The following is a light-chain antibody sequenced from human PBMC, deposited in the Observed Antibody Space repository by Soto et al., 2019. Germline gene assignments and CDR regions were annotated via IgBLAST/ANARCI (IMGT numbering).Light chain of an antibody. V-gene: IGKV3-15*01. CDR2: GAS. Sequence: IVMTQSPATLSVSPGERATLSCRASRSVSSNLAWYQQKPDQAPRLLIYGASTRATGIPARFSGSGSGTEFSLTISSLPSEDFAVYYCQQYNNWPPFTFGQGTRLEIK. CDR3: QQYNNWPPFT. CDR1: RSVSSN. J-gene: IGKJ5*01.